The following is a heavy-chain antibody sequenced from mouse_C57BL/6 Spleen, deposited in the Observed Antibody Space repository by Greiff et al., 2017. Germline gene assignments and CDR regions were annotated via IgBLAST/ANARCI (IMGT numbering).Heavy chain of an antibody. V-gene: IGHV1-80*01. Sequence: QVQLKESGAELVKPGASVKISCKASGYAFSSYWMNWVKQRPGKGLEWIGQIYPGDGDTNYNGKFKGKATLTADKSSSTAYMQLSSLTSEDSAVYVCERSGTTVVATGWGQGTLVTVSA. CDR2: IYPGDGDT. CDR3: ERSGTTVVATG. J-gene: IGHJ3*02. D-gene: IGHD1-1*01. CDR1: GYAFSSYW.